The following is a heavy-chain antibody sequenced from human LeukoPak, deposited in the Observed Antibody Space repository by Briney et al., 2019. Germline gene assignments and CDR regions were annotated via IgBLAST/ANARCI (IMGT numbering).Heavy chain of an antibody. J-gene: IGHJ6*03. CDR3: ARVDRGVFLYYYYMDV. CDR2: INHSGST. Sequence: SETLSLTCAVYGGSFSGYYWSWIRQPPGKGLEWIGEINHSGSTNYNPSLKSRVTISVDTSKNQFSLKLSSVTAADTAVYYCARVDRGVFLYYYYMDVWGKGTTVTVSS. V-gene: IGHV4-34*01. D-gene: IGHD3-10*01. CDR1: GGSFSGYY.